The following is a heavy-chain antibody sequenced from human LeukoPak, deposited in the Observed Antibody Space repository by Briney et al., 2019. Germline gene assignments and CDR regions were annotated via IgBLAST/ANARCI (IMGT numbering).Heavy chain of an antibody. V-gene: IGHV3-23*01. Sequence: GGSLRLSCEASGFTFSTYVVNWVRQAPGKGLEWVSTISGSGGSTYYADSVKGRFTISRDNSKNTLYLQMNSLRAEDTAVYYCAKDLGYYYDSSGYQTGYWGQGTLVTVSS. CDR3: AKDLGYYYDSSGYQTGY. J-gene: IGHJ4*02. CDR1: GFTFSTYV. D-gene: IGHD3-22*01. CDR2: ISGSGGST.